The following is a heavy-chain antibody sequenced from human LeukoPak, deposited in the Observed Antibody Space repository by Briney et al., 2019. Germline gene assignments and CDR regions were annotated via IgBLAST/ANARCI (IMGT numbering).Heavy chain of an antibody. J-gene: IGHJ4*02. V-gene: IGHV4-4*07. CDR3: ARGYDYVWRSYRSGYFDY. CDR1: GGSISSYY. Sequence: SETLSLTCTVSGGSISSYYWSWIRQPAGKGLEWIGRIYSSGSTNYNPSLKSRVTMSVDTSKNQFSLKLSSVTAADTAVYYCARGYDYVWRSYRSGYFDYWGQGTLVTVSS. D-gene: IGHD3-16*02. CDR2: IYSSGST.